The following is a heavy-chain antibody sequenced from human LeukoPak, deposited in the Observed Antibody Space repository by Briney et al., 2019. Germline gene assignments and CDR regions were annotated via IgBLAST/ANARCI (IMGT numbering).Heavy chain of an antibody. V-gene: IGHV1-69*04. CDR3: TGGYTHYDILTGYQTYGMDV. Sequence: ASVKVSCKASGGTFSSYAISWVRQAPGQGLEWMGRIIPIPGIANYAQKFQGRVTITADKSTSTAYMELSSLRSEDTAVYYCTGGYTHYDILTGYQTYGMDVWGQGTTVTVSS. CDR2: IIPIPGIA. CDR1: GGTFSSYA. D-gene: IGHD3-9*01. J-gene: IGHJ6*02.